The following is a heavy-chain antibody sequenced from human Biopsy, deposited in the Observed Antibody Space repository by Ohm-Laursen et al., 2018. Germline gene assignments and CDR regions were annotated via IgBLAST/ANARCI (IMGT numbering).Heavy chain of an antibody. V-gene: IGHV4-59*01. D-gene: IGHD2/OR15-2a*01. CDR3: ARATNSTGWPYYYFYGMDV. CDR2: IYNSGST. J-gene: IGHJ6*02. CDR1: GGSMSSYY. Sequence: GTLSLTCTVSGGSMSSYYWTWIRQPPGKGLEWIGYIYNSGSTNYNPSLKSRVTISVDTSKNQFSLRLNPVTAADTAVYYCARATNSTGWPYYYFYGMDVWGQGTTVTVSS.